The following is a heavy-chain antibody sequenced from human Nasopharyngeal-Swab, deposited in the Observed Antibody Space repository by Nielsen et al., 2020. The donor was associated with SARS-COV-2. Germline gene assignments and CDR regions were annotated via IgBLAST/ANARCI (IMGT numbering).Heavy chain of an antibody. V-gene: IGHV4-59*01. J-gene: IGHJ6*02. Sequence: RQAPGKGLEWIGYIYYSGSTNYNPSLKSRVTISVDTSKNQLSLKLSSVTAADTAVYYCAIGGGGSYYYGMDVWGQGTTVTVSS. CDR3: AIGGGGSYYYGMDV. CDR2: IYYSGST. D-gene: IGHD3-16*01.